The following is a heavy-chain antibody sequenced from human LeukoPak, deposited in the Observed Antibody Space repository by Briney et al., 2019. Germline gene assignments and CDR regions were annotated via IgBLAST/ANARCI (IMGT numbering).Heavy chain of an antibody. D-gene: IGHD3-22*01. CDR3: ARRPMIVVSRFDP. CDR1: GGSFSGYY. J-gene: IGHJ5*02. V-gene: IGHV4-34*01. CDR2: INHSGST. Sequence: PSETLSLTCAVYGGSFSGYYWSWIRQPPGKGLEWIGEINHSGSTNYNPSLKSRVTISVDTSKNQFSLKLGSVTAADTAVYYCARRPMIVVSRFDPWGQGTLVTVSS.